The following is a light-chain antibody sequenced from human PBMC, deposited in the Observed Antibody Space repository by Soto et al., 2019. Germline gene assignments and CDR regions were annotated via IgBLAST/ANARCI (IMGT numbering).Light chain of an antibody. CDR1: RSISNN. CDR3: QPHNNWPVVT. Sequence: EMVMTQSPATLSVSPGERVTLSCRASRSISNNLAWYQQKPGQAPRLLIYGASTRATDIPARFSGSGSGTEFTLTINSLQSEDFAMYYCQPHNNWPVVTFGGGTKVDI. V-gene: IGKV3-15*01. J-gene: IGKJ4*01. CDR2: GAS.